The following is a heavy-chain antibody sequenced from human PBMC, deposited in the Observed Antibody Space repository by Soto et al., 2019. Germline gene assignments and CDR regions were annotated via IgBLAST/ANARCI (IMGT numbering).Heavy chain of an antibody. V-gene: IGHV3-23*01. Sequence: GGALRLSRVASGFTFSGYALSWGRQAPGKGLEWVSAISASGGGTYYADSVKGRFTISRDNPKNTLYMQMNSLRAEDSALYYCAKGSHGDYDYWGQGTLVTVSS. CDR2: ISASGGGT. CDR3: AKGSHGDYDY. CDR1: GFTFSGYA. D-gene: IGHD4-17*01. J-gene: IGHJ4*02.